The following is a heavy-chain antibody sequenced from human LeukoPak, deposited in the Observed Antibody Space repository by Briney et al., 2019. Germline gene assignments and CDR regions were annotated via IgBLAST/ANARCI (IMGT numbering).Heavy chain of an antibody. CDR2: IYYSGTT. Sequence: SETLSPTCTVSGGSISSSSFYWGWIRQPPGKGLEWIVSIYYSGTTYYNMSLKSRVTISVDTSKNQFSLKLSSVTAADTAVYYCARQDSSGYLIDYWGQGTLVTVSS. CDR1: GGSISSSSFY. D-gene: IGHD3-22*01. V-gene: IGHV4-39*01. CDR3: ARQDSSGYLIDY. J-gene: IGHJ4*02.